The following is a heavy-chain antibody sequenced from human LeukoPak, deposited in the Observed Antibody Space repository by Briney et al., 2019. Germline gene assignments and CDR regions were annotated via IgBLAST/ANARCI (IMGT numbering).Heavy chain of an antibody. D-gene: IGHD3-16*01. CDR1: GYSFTSHY. Sequence: ASVKVSCKASGYSFTSHYMHWVRQARGQGLEWMGLINPRGTATRYAESFQGRLTLTRDLSTSTDYMELSSLRSDDTAVYFCARDTSEGDYAWWFDPWGQGTLVTVAS. CDR3: ARDTSEGDYAWWFDP. CDR2: INPRGTAT. J-gene: IGHJ5*02. V-gene: IGHV1-46*01.